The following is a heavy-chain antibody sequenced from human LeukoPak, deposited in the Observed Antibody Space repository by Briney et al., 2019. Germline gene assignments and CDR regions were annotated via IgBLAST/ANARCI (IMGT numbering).Heavy chain of an antibody. CDR2: ISAYNGNT. Sequence: ASVKVSCKASGYTFTNYVISWVRQAPGQGLEWMGWISAYNGNTNYAQKLQDRVTMTTDTSTSTAYMELRSLRSDDTAVDYCAKDGSGNWFDPWGQGTLVTVSS. V-gene: IGHV1-18*01. J-gene: IGHJ5*02. D-gene: IGHD3-10*01. CDR3: AKDGSGNWFDP. CDR1: GYTFTNYV.